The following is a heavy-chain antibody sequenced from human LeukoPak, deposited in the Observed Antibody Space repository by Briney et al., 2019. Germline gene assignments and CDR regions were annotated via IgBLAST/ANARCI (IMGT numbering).Heavy chain of an antibody. Sequence: GGSLRLSCAASGFTVSSNYMSWVRQAPGKGLEWVSVIYSGGSTYYADSVKGRFTISRDNSKNTLYLQMNSLRAEDTAVYYCARVHSSGWYHYFDYWGQGTLVTVSS. D-gene: IGHD6-19*01. CDR1: GFTVSSNY. CDR3: ARVHSSGWYHYFDY. CDR2: IYSGGST. J-gene: IGHJ4*02. V-gene: IGHV3-66*01.